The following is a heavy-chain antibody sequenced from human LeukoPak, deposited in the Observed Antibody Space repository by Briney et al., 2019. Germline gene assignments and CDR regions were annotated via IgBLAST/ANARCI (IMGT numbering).Heavy chain of an antibody. D-gene: IGHD6-19*01. CDR1: GFTFGDYA. Sequence: GGSLRLSCTASGFTFGDYAMSWVRQAPGKGLEWVAFIRSKTYTGTTDYAASVKGRFTVSRDDSKGIAYLQMNSLKTEDTAVYYCTRALCIAVAGTQYYFDFWGQGTLVTASS. CDR2: IRSKTYTGTT. CDR3: TRALCIAVAGTQYYFDF. V-gene: IGHV3-49*04. J-gene: IGHJ4*02.